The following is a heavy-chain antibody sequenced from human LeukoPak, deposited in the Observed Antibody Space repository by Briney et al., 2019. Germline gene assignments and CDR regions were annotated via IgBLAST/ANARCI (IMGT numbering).Heavy chain of an antibody. CDR2: ISYDGSNK. CDR3: AKDGWRADCNGGSCYPLDH. V-gene: IGHV3-30-3*01. CDR1: GFTFSSYA. Sequence: PGRSLRLSCAASGFTFSSYAMHWVRQAPGKGLEWVAVISYDGSNKYYADSVKGRFTISRDNSKNTLYLQMNSLRAEDTAVYYCAKDGWRADCNGGSCYPLDHWGQGTLVTVSS. J-gene: IGHJ4*02. D-gene: IGHD2-15*01.